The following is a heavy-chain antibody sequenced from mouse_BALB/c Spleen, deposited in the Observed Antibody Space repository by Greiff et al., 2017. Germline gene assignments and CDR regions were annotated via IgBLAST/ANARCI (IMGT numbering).Heavy chain of an antibody. J-gene: IGHJ1*01. CDR2: IWWNDNK. CDR3: ARIEGYYGSRGYFDV. V-gene: IGHV8-11*01. D-gene: IGHD1-1*01. Sequence: QVTLKVSGPGILQPSQTLSLTCSFSGFSLSTYGIGVGWIRQPSGKGLEWLAHIWWNDNKYYNTALKSRLTISKDTSNNQVFLKIASVDTADTATYYCARIEGYYGSRGYFDVWGAGTTVTVSS. CDR1: GFSLSTYGIG.